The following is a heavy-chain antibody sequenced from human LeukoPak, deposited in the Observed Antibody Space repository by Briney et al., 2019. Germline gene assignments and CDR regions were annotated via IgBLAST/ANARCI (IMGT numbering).Heavy chain of an antibody. J-gene: IGHJ5*02. D-gene: IGHD2-2*01. CDR1: GFTFSSYS. CDR2: ISSGSSYI. V-gene: IGHV3-21*01. CDR3: ARGVMPQLPDWFDP. Sequence: GGSLRLSCAASGFTFSSYSMNWVRQAPGKGLEWVSSISSGSSYIYYADSVKGRFTISRDNAKNSLYLQMTRLRAEDTAVYYCARGVMPQLPDWFDPWGQGTLVTVSS.